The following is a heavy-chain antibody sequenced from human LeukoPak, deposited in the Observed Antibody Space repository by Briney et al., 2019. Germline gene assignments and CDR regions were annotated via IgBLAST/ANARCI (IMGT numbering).Heavy chain of an antibody. D-gene: IGHD1-1*01. J-gene: IGHJ5*02. V-gene: IGHV4-34*01. Sequence: SETLSLTCAVYGGSFSGYYWSWIRQPPGKGLEWIGEINHSGSTNYNPSLKSRVTISVDTSKNQFSLKLSSVTAADTAVYYCARRTAGPYSWFDPWGQGTLVTVSS. CDR1: GGSFSGYY. CDR3: ARRTAGPYSWFDP. CDR2: INHSGST.